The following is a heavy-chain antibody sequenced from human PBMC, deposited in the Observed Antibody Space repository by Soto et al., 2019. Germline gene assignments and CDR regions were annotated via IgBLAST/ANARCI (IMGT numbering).Heavy chain of an antibody. J-gene: IGHJ5*02. CDR1: GFTFSSYG. CDR3: ARDGEYSSSWYEGNWFDP. CDR2: IWYDGRNK. V-gene: IGHV3-33*01. Sequence: QVQLVESGGGVVQPGRSLRLSCAASGFTFSSYGMHWVRQAPGKGLEGVAVIWYDGRNKYYADSVKGRFNISRDNSKNTLYLQMNSLRAEDTAGYYCARDGEYSSSWYEGNWFDPWGQGTLVTVSS. D-gene: IGHD6-13*01.